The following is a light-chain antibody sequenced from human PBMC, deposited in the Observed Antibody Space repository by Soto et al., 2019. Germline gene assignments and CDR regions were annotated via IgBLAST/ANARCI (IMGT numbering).Light chain of an antibody. J-gene: IGKJ1*01. CDR2: GAS. CDR3: LQYNNWPPP. CDR1: QGVSSN. Sequence: EISMSQAPSTLSSGAGEKATLCCRASQGVSSNLGWYQQKPGQAPRLLIYGASTRATGIPARFSGSGSGTDFTFTVSSLQSEDFAVYYCLQYNNWPPPFGQVSKVDIK. V-gene: IGKV3-15*01.